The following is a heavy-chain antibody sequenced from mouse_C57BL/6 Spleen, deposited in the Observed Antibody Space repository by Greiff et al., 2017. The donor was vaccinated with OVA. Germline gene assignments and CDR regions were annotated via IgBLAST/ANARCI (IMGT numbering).Heavy chain of an antibody. CDR3: TRSFTTVVATKAMDY. Sequence: VKLQESGAELVRPGASVTLSCKASGYTFTDYEMHWVKQTPVHGLEWIGAIDPETGGTAYNQKFKGKAILTADKSSSTAYMELRSLTSEDSAVYYCTRSFTTVVATKAMDYWGQGTSVTVSS. D-gene: IGHD1-1*01. CDR2: IDPETGGT. V-gene: IGHV1-15*01. J-gene: IGHJ4*01. CDR1: GYTFTDYE.